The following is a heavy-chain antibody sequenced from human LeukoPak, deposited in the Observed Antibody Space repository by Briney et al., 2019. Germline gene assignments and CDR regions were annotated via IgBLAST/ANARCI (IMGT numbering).Heavy chain of an antibody. J-gene: IGHJ4*02. Sequence: SETLSLTRAVYGGSFSGYYWSWIRQPPGKGLEWIGEINHSGSTNYNPSLKSRVTISVDTSKNQFSLKLSSVTAADTAVYYCARRPTDYDILTGYFDYWGQGTLVTVSS. V-gene: IGHV4-34*01. CDR2: INHSGST. CDR1: GGSFSGYY. D-gene: IGHD3-9*01. CDR3: ARRPTDYDILTGYFDY.